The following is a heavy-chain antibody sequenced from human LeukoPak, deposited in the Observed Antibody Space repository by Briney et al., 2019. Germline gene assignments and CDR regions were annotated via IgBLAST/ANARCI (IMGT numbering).Heavy chain of an antibody. CDR1: GYTFSSYW. J-gene: IGHJ4*02. V-gene: IGHV5-51*01. CDR2: IYPGDSDT. D-gene: IGHD4-23*01. CDR3: ARRDYGGKHFDY. Sequence: GASLQISCKGSGYTFSSYWIAWVRQLPGKGLEWMGIIYPGDSDTRYSPSFQGQVTISADKSISTAYLQWSSLKASDTAMYYCARRDYGGKHFDYWGQGTLVTVSS.